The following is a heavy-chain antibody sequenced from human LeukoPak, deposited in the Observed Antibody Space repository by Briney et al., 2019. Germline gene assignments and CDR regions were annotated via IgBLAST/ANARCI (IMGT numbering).Heavy chain of an antibody. J-gene: IGHJ4*02. V-gene: IGHV4-61*01. Sequence: SETLSLTCTVSGGPVSSGSYYWSWIRQPPGKGLEWIGYIYYSGSTNYNPSLKSRVTISVDTSKNQFSLKLSSVTAADTAVYYCARAASWDYVYFDYWGQGTLVTVSS. D-gene: IGHD4-17*01. CDR3: ARAASWDYVYFDY. CDR1: GGPVSSGSYY. CDR2: IYYSGST.